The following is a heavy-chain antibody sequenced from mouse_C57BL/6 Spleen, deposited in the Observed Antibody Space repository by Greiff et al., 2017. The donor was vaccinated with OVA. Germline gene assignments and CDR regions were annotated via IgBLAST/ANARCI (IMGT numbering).Heavy chain of an antibody. V-gene: IGHV1-59*01. CDR2: IDPSDSYT. J-gene: IGHJ3*01. CDR1: GYTFTSYW. Sequence: QVQLQPGAELVRPGTSVKLSCKASGYTFTSYWMHWVKQRPGQGLEWIGVIDPSDSYTNYNQKFKGKATLTVDTSSSTAYMQLSSLTSEDSAVYYCARHYDYDEYWGQGTLVTVSA. CDR3: ARHYDYDEY. D-gene: IGHD2-4*01.